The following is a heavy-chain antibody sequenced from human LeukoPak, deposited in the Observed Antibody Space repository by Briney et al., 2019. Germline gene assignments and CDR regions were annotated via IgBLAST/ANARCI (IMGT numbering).Heavy chain of an antibody. V-gene: IGHV3-23*01. CDR1: GLTASTNY. Sequence: GGSLRPSVAASGLTASTNYMTWFGQAPGKGLGWVSTLGGGGIDTYYADSVKGRFTISRDNSKNTLYLQMNSLRAEDTAVYYCAKDRGQIYYNYYMDVWGKGTTVTVSS. CDR2: LGGGGIDT. J-gene: IGHJ6*03. CDR3: AKDRGQIYYNYYMDV. D-gene: IGHD3-10*01.